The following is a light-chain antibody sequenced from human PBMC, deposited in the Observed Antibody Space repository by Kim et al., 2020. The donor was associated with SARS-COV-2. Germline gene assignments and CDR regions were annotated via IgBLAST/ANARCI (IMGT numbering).Light chain of an antibody. V-gene: IGLV1-47*01. CDR3: AAWDDSLSGVV. Sequence: GQRATISCSGSSANIGNSYVSWYHQLPGTAPKLLVYRNNQRPSGVPDRFSGSKSGTSASLAISGLRSEDEADYYCAAWDDSLSGVVFGGGTQLTVL. CDR1: SANIGNSY. J-gene: IGLJ2*01. CDR2: RNN.